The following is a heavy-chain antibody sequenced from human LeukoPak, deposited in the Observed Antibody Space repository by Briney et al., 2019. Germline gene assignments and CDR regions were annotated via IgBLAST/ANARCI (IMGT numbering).Heavy chain of an antibody. CDR1: GYTFTGYY. J-gene: IGHJ6*03. D-gene: IGHD3-16*01. Sequence: ASVKVSCKASGYTFTGYYMHWVRQAPGQGLEWMGWINPNSGGTNYAQKFQGRVTMTRDTSISTAYMELSRLRSDDTAVYYCARGSWGYYYCYMDVWGKGTTVTVSS. CDR2: INPNSGGT. CDR3: ARGSWGYYYCYMDV. V-gene: IGHV1-2*02.